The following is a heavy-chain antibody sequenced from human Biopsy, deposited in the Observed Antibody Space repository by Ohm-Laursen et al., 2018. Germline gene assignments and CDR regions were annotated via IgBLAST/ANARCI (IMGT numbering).Heavy chain of an antibody. J-gene: IGHJ2*01. CDR3: AKDLASGSGYYWYFDF. D-gene: IGHD3-22*01. Sequence: SLRLSCAASEFSFSDYHMRWIRQAPGRGLEWVSYISGGGTIYYGDSTKGRFTISRDNAKNSVYLQMNSLRAEDTAFYYCAKDLASGSGYYWYFDFWGRGTLVTVSS. V-gene: IGHV3-11*01. CDR1: EFSFSDYH. CDR2: ISGGGTI.